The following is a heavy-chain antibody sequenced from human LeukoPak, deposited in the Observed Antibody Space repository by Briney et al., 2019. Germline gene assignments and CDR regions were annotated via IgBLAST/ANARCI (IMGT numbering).Heavy chain of an antibody. CDR1: GFTFNTYS. J-gene: IGHJ6*03. D-gene: IGHD5-12*01. CDR3: ARDSGYGWPYYYYYMDV. V-gene: IGHV3-21*04. Sequence: GGSLRLSCAASGFTFNTYSLNWVRQAPGKGLEWVSSISSSSTYIYYADSVKGRFTISRDNAKNSLYLQMNSLRAEDTAVYYCARDSGYGWPYYYYYMDVWGKGTTVTVSS. CDR2: ISSSSTYI.